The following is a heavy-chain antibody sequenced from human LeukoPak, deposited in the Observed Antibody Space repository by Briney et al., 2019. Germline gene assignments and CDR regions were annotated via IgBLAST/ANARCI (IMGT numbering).Heavy chain of an antibody. V-gene: IGHV3-33*01. Sequence: GRSLRLSCAASGFTFSSYGMHWVRQAPGKGLEWVAVIWYDGSNKYYADSVKGRFTISRDNAKNSLYLQMNSLRAEDTAVYYCARGAVRDGYNNDYWGQGTLVTVSS. CDR3: ARGAVRDGYNNDY. D-gene: IGHD5-24*01. CDR2: IWYDGSNK. CDR1: GFTFSSYG. J-gene: IGHJ4*02.